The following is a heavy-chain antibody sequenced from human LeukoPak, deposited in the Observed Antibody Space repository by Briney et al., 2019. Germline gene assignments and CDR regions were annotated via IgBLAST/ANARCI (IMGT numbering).Heavy chain of an antibody. J-gene: IGHJ3*02. CDR2: ISGSGGTT. D-gene: IGHD6-19*01. CDR1: GFTFSTYA. Sequence: PGGSLRLSCAASGFTFSTYAMSWVRQAPGKGLEWVSAISGSGGTTFYADSVKGRFTLSRDNSKNTLYLQMNSLRAEDTAVFYCAKPRGEEWLVGLYDAFDIWGQGTMVTVSS. V-gene: IGHV3-23*01. CDR3: AKPRGEEWLVGLYDAFDI.